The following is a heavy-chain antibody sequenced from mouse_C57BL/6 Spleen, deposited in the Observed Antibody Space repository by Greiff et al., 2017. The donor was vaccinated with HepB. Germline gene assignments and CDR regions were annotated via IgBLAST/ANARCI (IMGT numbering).Heavy chain of an antibody. J-gene: IGHJ2*01. D-gene: IGHD2-4*01. CDR3: ATYDYDGGRHSFDY. V-gene: IGHV1-26*01. CDR2: INPKNGGT. Sequence: EVQLQQSGPELVKPGASVKISCKASGYTFTDYYMNWVKQSHGKSLEWIGDINPKNGGTSYNQKFKGKATLTVDKSSSTAYMELRSLTAEDSAVYYCATYDYDGGRHSFDYWGQGTTLTVSS. CDR1: GYTFTDYY.